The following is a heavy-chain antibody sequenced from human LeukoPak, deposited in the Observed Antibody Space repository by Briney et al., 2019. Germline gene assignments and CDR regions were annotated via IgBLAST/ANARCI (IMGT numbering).Heavy chain of an antibody. J-gene: IGHJ4*02. CDR3: VREGGDLVVYFDY. Sequence: GGSLRLSCAASGFTFSSYGMHWVRQAPGKGLEWVAVISYDGSNKYYADSVKGRFTISRDNSKNTLYLQMNSLRAEDTAVYYCVREGGDLVVYFDYWGQGTLVTVSS. CDR1: GFTFSSYG. CDR2: ISYDGSNK. V-gene: IGHV3-30*03. D-gene: IGHD3-16*01.